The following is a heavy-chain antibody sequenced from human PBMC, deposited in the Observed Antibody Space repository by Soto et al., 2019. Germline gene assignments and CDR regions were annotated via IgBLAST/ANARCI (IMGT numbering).Heavy chain of an antibody. CDR3: AKERVRFLDA. CDR1: GFSFDDFA. D-gene: IGHD3-3*01. Sequence: QLVESGGGLVQPGGSLRLSCVASGFSFDDFAMHWVRQAPGKGLEWISGITWNSVSTDYANSVKGRFTVSRDNAKNSLFLQMSSLTTEDTALYFCAKERVRFLDAWGHGTLVTVS. CDR2: ITWNSVST. J-gene: IGHJ5*01. V-gene: IGHV3-9*01.